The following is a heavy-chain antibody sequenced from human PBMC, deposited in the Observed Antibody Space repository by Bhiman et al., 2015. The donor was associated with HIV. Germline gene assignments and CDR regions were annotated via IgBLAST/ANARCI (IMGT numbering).Heavy chain of an antibody. CDR2: ISWNSAKI. J-gene: IGHJ6*02. Sequence: VQLVESGGGLVKPGRSLRLSCAASGFIFDDYAMHWVRQAPGKGPEWVAGISWNSAKIEYADSVEGRFTISRDNAKNAPHLQMNSLRPEDTALYYCVKWGGQCSNGQCRYGLDVWGQGTTVTVSS. CDR1: GFIFDDYA. CDR3: VKWGGQCSNGQCRYGLDV. D-gene: IGHD2-8*01. V-gene: IGHV3-9*01.